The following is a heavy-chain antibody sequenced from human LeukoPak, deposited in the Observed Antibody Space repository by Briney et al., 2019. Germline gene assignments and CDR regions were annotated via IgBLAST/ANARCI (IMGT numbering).Heavy chain of an antibody. CDR3: TRDVRVLLWFGESSWFDP. V-gene: IGHV3-49*04. CDR2: IRSKAYGGTT. Sequence: PGGSLRLSCTASGFTFGDYAMSWVRQAPGKGLEWVGFIRSKAYGGTTEYAASVKGRFTISRDDSKSIAYLQMNSLKTEGTAVYYCTRDVRVLLWFGESSWFDPWGQGTLVTVSS. D-gene: IGHD3-10*01. CDR1: GFTFGDYA. J-gene: IGHJ5*02.